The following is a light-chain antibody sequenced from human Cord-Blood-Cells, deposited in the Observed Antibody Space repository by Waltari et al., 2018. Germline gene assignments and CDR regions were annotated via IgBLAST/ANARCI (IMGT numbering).Light chain of an antibody. J-gene: IGLJ2*01. CDR2: DVS. Sequence: QSALTQPRSVSGSPGQSVTISCTGTSSDAGGYTYVSWYQQHPGKAPTLMIYDVSKRPSGVPDRFSGSKSGNPASLTISGLQAEDEADYYCCSYAGSYTVFGGGTKLTVL. CDR3: CSYAGSYTV. V-gene: IGLV2-11*01. CDR1: SSDAGGYTY.